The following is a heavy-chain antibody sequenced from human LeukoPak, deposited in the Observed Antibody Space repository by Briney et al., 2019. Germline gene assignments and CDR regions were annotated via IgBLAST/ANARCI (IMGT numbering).Heavy chain of an antibody. CDR2: IYYSGST. V-gene: IGHV4-61*08. Sequence: SETLSLTCTVSGGSISSGDYYWSWIRQPPGKGLEWIGYIYYSGSTNYNPSLKSRVTISVDTSKNQFSLKLSSVTAADTAVYYCVRDQGQFDTDYWGPGTLVTVSS. D-gene: IGHD3-10*01. CDR3: VRDQGQFDTDY. J-gene: IGHJ4*02. CDR1: GGSISSGDYY.